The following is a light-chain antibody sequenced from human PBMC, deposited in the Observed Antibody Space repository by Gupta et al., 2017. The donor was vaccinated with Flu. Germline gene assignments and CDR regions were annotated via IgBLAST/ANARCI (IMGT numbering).Light chain of an antibody. CDR1: SSNVGRNT. CDR3: AAWDDSLIGLWV. V-gene: IGLV1-44*01. Sequence: QSGLTQPPSASGTPGHRVTISCVGSSSNVGRNTVNWYQHLPGTAPKLLIYSNTQRPSGVPDRFSGSKSGTSASLAISGLQSEDEADYYCAAWDDSLIGLWVFGGGTKLTVL. J-gene: IGLJ3*02. CDR2: SNT.